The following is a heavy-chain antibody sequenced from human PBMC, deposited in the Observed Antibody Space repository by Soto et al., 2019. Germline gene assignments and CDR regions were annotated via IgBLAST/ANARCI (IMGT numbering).Heavy chain of an antibody. CDR2: IIHIFGTA. Sequence: QVQLVQSGAEVKKPGSSVKVSCKASGGTFSSYAISWVRQAPGQGLEWMGGIIHIFGTANYAQKFQGRVTITADEFTSTAYMEQSSLRSEDTAVYYCATAMITFGGVIARSQYFDYWGQGTLVPVSS. J-gene: IGHJ4*02. CDR3: ATAMITFGGVIARSQYFDY. D-gene: IGHD3-16*02. CDR1: GGTFSSYA. V-gene: IGHV1-69*01.